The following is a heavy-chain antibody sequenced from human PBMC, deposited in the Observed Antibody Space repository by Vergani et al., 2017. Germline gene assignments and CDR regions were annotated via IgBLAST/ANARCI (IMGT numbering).Heavy chain of an antibody. Sequence: QVQVVQSGAEVKKSGASVKVSCKTSGYTFSNHYMHWVRQAPGQGLEWMGIINPSGGHTNYAQKFQGRVTMTRDTSTSTVYMELSSLRSEDTAIYYCARGDCGILTGYRYWGQGTLVTVSA. V-gene: IGHV1-46*03. J-gene: IGHJ4*02. CDR3: ARGDCGILTGYRY. CDR1: GYTFSNHY. D-gene: IGHD3-9*01. CDR2: INPSGGHT.